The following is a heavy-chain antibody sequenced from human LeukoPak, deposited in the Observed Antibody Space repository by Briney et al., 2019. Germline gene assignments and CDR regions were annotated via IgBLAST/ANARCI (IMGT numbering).Heavy chain of an antibody. CDR1: GFTFSRYD. D-gene: IGHD3-16*01. CDR2: IRYDGSNK. Sequence: GGSLRLSCAASGFTFSRYDIHWVRQAPGKGLEWVAFIRYDGSNKYYADSVKGRFTISRDNSKNTLYLQMNSLRAEDTAVYYCADFGGFDPWGQGTLVTVSS. CDR3: ADFGGFDP. V-gene: IGHV3-30*02. J-gene: IGHJ5*02.